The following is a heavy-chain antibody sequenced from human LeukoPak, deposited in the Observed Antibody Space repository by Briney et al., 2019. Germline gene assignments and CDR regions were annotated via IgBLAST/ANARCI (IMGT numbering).Heavy chain of an antibody. D-gene: IGHD3-3*01. V-gene: IGHV4-61*02. J-gene: IGHJ6*03. Sequence: SETLSLTCTVSGGSISSGSYYWSWIRQPAGKGLEWIGRIYTSGSTNYNPSLKSRVTISVDTSKNQFSLKLSSVTAADTAVYYCARGETYYDFWTGGYYYYMDVWGKGTTVTVSS. CDR1: GGSISSGSYY. CDR2: IYTSGST. CDR3: ARGETYYDFWTGGYYYYMDV.